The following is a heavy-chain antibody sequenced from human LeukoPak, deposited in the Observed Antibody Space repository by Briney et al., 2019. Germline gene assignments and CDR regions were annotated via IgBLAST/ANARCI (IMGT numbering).Heavy chain of an antibody. Sequence: PSQTLSLTCTVSGGSISSGDYYWSWIRQPPGKGLEWIGYIYYSGSTYCNPSLKSRVTISVDTSKDHFSLKLSSVTAADTAVYYCARVPRYSSSWYYFDYWGQGTLVTVSS. CDR1: GGSISSGDYY. V-gene: IGHV4-30-4*01. CDR3: ARVPRYSSSWYYFDY. D-gene: IGHD6-13*01. CDR2: IYYSGST. J-gene: IGHJ4*02.